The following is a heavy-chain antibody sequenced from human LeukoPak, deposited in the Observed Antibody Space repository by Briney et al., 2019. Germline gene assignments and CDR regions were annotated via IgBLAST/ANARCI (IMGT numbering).Heavy chain of an antibody. CDR1: GFTFSSYG. Sequence: PGGSLRLSCAASGFTFSSYGMRWVRQAPGKGLEWVAVIWYDGSNKYYADSVKGRFTISRDNSKNTLYLQMNSLRAEDTAVYYCARDCWEVAVAGTADYWGQGTLVTVSS. CDR3: ARDCWEVAVAGTADY. D-gene: IGHD6-19*01. CDR2: IWYDGSNK. V-gene: IGHV3-33*01. J-gene: IGHJ4*02.